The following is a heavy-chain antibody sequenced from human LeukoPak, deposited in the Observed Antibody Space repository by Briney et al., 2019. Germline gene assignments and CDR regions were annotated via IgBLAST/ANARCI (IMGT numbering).Heavy chain of an antibody. Sequence: GGSLRLSCAASGFTFSSYSMSWVRQAPGKGLEWVSYISSSSSTIYYADSVKGRFTISRDNAKNSLYLQVNSLRDEDAAVYHCARDRGWLRFEFDYWGQGNLVTVSS. V-gene: IGHV3-48*02. CDR3: ARDRGWLRFEFDY. J-gene: IGHJ4*02. D-gene: IGHD5-12*01. CDR2: ISSSSSTI. CDR1: GFTFSSYS.